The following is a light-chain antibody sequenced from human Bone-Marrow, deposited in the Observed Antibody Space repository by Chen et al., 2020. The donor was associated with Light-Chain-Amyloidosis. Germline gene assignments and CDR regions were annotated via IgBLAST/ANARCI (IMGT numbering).Light chain of an antibody. V-gene: IGLV2-14*01. CDR3: SSYSKRKILL. CDR2: EVA. CDR1: SSDIGGSEY. J-gene: IGLJ2*01. Sequence: QSALTQPAAVSGSPGQSVTISCTGTSSDIGGSEYVSWYKQSPGELPSLIIYEVASRPSGVSSRLTASKSGNTASLTISGLQADDEGDYYCSSYSKRKILLFGGGTRLTVL.